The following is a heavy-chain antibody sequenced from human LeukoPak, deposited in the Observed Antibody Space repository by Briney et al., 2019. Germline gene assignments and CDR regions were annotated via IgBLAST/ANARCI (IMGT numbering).Heavy chain of an antibody. V-gene: IGHV3-33*01. Sequence: GRSLRLSCAASGFTFSSYGMHWVRQAPGKGLEWVAVIWYDGSNKYYADSVKGRFTISRDNSKNTLYLQMNSLRAEDTAVYYCARDGGSGGWPDYWGQGTLVTVSS. J-gene: IGHJ4*02. CDR1: GFTFSSYG. CDR3: ARDGGSGGWPDY. D-gene: IGHD6-19*01. CDR2: IWYDGSNK.